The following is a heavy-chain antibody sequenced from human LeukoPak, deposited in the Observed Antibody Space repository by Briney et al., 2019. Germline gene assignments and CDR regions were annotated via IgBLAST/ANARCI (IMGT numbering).Heavy chain of an antibody. CDR3: ARGRRGYSYGQNWFDP. Sequence: SETLSLTCAVYGGSFSGYYWSWICQPPGKGLEWIGEINHSGSTNYNPSLKSRVTISVDTSKNQFSLKLSSVTAADTAVYYCARGRRGYSYGQNWFDPWGQGTLVTVSS. V-gene: IGHV4-34*01. CDR1: GGSFSGYY. CDR2: INHSGST. D-gene: IGHD5-18*01. J-gene: IGHJ5*02.